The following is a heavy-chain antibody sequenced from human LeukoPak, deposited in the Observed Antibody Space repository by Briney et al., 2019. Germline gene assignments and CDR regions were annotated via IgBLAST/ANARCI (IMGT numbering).Heavy chain of an antibody. J-gene: IGHJ4*02. D-gene: IGHD4-17*01. CDR2: IYPGDSDT. V-gene: IGHV5-51*01. Sequence: GESLKISCKGSGYSFTSYWIVWVRQMPGKGLELMGIIYPGDSDTRYSPSFQGQVTISADKSISTAYLQWSSLKASDTAMYNCARTPASVTSPFDYWGQGTLVTVSS. CDR3: ARTPASVTSPFDY. CDR1: GYSFTSYW.